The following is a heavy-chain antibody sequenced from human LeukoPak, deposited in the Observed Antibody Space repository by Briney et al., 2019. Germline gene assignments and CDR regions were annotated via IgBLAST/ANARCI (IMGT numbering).Heavy chain of an antibody. CDR1: GGSFSGYY. CDR2: INHSGST. Sequence: SGTLSLTCAVYGGSFSGYYWSWIRQPPGKGLEWIGEINHSGSTNYNPSLKSRVTISVDTSKNQFSLKLSSVTAADTAVYYCARRRNWGPLIDYWGQGTLVTVSS. D-gene: IGHD7-27*01. V-gene: IGHV4-34*01. J-gene: IGHJ4*02. CDR3: ARRRNWGPLIDY.